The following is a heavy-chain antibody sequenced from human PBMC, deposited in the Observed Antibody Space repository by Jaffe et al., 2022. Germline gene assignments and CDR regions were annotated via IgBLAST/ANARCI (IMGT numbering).Heavy chain of an antibody. D-gene: IGHD6-6*01. Sequence: QVQLVQSGAEVKKPGSSVKVSCKASGGTFSSYAISWVRQAPGQGLEWMGGIIPIFGTANYAQKFQGRVTITADESTSTAYMELSSLRSEDTAVYYCARVVLVSTRRIAARPWGGWFDPWGQGTLVTVSS. CDR3: ARVVLVSTRRIAARPWGGWFDP. J-gene: IGHJ5*02. CDR2: IIPIFGTA. CDR1: GGTFSSYA. V-gene: IGHV1-69*01.